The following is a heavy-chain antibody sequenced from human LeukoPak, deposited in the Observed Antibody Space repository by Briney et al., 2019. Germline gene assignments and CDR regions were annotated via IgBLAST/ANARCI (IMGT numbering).Heavy chain of an antibody. D-gene: IGHD1-26*01. V-gene: IGHV3-64D*09. J-gene: IGHJ4*02. Sequence: GGSLRLSCSASGFTFSRYAMHCVRQAPGKGLEYVSGINDNGGRTHYGDSVKGRFSISRDNSKNTLHLQMSTLRAEDTALYYCVKDVGGGYAFDYWGQGILVTVAS. CDR2: INDNGGRT. CDR3: VKDVGGGYAFDY. CDR1: GFTFSRYA.